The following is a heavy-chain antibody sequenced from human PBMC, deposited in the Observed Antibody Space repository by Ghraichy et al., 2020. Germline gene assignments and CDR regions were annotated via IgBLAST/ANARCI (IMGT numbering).Heavy chain of an antibody. CDR1: GYTFTSYT. D-gene: IGHD2-2*01. CDR3: ARTDCVSSSCHFGWLDP. J-gene: IGHJ5*02. CDR2: INAGNGDT. V-gene: IGHV1-3*01. Sequence: ASVKVSCKASGYTFTSYTLHWVRQAPGQSLEWMGRINAGNGDTKYSQKFQGRVTITRDTSASAAYMDLSSLRSEDTAIYYCARTDCVSSSCHFGWLDPWGQGTLVTVSP.